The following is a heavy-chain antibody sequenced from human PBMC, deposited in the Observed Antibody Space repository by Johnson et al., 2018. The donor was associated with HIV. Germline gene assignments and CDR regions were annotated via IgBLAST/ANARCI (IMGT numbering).Heavy chain of an antibody. D-gene: IGHD3-16*02. CDR2: IRDDGSNN. V-gene: IGHV3-33*08. CDR1: GFTFSSYD. CDR3: ARDLETGDDYVWGSYQLGAFDM. J-gene: IGHJ3*02. Sequence: QELLVESGGGVVQPGRSLRLSCAASGFTFSSYDMHWVRQAPGTGLEWVAFIRDDGSNNYYADSVKGRFPISRDNSKNTLYLQMNSLSAEDTAVYYCARDLETGDDYVWGSYQLGAFDMWGQGTMVTVSS.